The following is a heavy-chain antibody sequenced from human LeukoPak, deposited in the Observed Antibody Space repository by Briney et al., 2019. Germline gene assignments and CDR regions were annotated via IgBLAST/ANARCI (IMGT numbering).Heavy chain of an antibody. CDR3: ATFSSGWYRFDY. CDR2: FDPEDGET. J-gene: IGHJ4*02. D-gene: IGHD6-19*01. Sequence: ASVKVSCKVSGYTLTELSMHWVRQAPGKGLEWMGGFDPEDGETIYAQKFQGRVTMTEGTSTDTAYMELSSLRSEDTAVYYCATFSSGWYRFDYWGQGTLVTVSS. CDR1: GYTLTELS. V-gene: IGHV1-24*01.